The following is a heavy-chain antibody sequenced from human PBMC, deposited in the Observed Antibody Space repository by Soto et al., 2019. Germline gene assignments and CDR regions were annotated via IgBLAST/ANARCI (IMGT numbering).Heavy chain of an antibody. CDR2: IYPGDSDT. V-gene: IGHV5-51*01. CDR1: EYSFSTYW. D-gene: IGHD2-15*01. CDR3: ARHRYGYCSGGSCYGYFDY. Sequence: PGESLKISCNGSEYSFSTYWIAWVRQMPGKGLEWMGIIYPGDSDTRYSPSFQGQVTISADKSISTAYLQWSSLKASDTAMYYCARHRYGYCSGGSCYGYFDYWGQGTLVTVSS. J-gene: IGHJ4*02.